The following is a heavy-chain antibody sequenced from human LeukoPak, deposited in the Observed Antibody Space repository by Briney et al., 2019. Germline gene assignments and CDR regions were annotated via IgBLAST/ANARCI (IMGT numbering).Heavy chain of an antibody. CDR2: IYHSGST. J-gene: IGHJ4*02. CDR3: ASSGAFITIFDY. V-gene: IGHV4-34*01. CDR1: GGSFSGYY. Sequence: PSETLSLTCAVYGGSFSGYYWSWIRQPPGKGLEWIGYIYHSGSTYYNPSLKSRVTISVDRSKNQFSLKLSSVTAADTAVYYCASSGAFITIFDYWGQGTLVTVSS. D-gene: IGHD3-3*01.